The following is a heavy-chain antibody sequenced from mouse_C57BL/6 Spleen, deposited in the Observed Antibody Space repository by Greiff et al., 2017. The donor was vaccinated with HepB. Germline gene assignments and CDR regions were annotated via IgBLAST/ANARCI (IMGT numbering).Heavy chain of an antibody. V-gene: IGHV3-6*01. CDR1: GYSITSGYY. CDR2: ISYDGSN. Sequence: VQLKQSGPGLVKPSQSLSLTCSVTGYSITSGYYWNWIRQLPGNKLEWMGYISYDGSNNYNPSLKNPISITRDTSKNQFFLKLNSVTTEDTATYYCARGVLLYYFDYWGQGTTLTVSS. CDR3: ARGVLLYYFDY. D-gene: IGHD2-14*01. J-gene: IGHJ2*01.